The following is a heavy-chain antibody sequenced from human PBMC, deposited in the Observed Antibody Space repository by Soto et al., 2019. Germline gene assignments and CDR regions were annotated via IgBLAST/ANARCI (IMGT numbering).Heavy chain of an antibody. Sequence: QLQLQESGPGLVKPSETLSLTCTVSGGSISSSSYYWGWIRQPPGKGLEWIGSIYYSGSTYYNPSLKSRVTISVDTSKNQFSLKLSSVTAADTAVYYCASGYCSGGSCYSDYNFDYWGQGTLVTVSS. V-gene: IGHV4-39*01. J-gene: IGHJ4*02. D-gene: IGHD2-15*01. CDR3: ASGYCSGGSCYSDYNFDY. CDR1: GGSISSSSYY. CDR2: IYYSGST.